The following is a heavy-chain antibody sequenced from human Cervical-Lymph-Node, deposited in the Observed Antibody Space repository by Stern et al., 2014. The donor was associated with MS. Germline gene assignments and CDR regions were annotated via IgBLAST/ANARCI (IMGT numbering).Heavy chain of an antibody. Sequence: QVQLQESGPGLVKPSETLSLTCTVSGGSISSYYWSWIRQPPGTGLEWIGYLYYSGSTNYNPSLKSRVTISVDTSKNQFSLKLSSVTAADTAVYYCARDSSPFTYYYGSGPYYYYGMDVWGQGTTVTVSS. J-gene: IGHJ6*02. CDR3: ARDSSPFTYYYGSGPYYYYGMDV. CDR2: LYYSGST. D-gene: IGHD3-10*01. CDR1: GGSISSYY. V-gene: IGHV4-59*01.